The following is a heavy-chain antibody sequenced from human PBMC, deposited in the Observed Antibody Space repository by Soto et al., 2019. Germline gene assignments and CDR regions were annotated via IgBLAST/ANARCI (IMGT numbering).Heavy chain of an antibody. CDR2: IIPIFGTA. CDR1: GGTFSSYA. V-gene: IGHV1-69*13. J-gene: IGHJ4*02. Sequence: ASVKVSCKASGGTFSSYAISWVRQAPGQGLEWMGGIIPIFGTANYAQKFQGRVTITADESTSTAYMELSSLRSEDTAVYYCARPSYKNRDGYELDYWGQGTLVTVSS. CDR3: ARPSYKNRDGYELDY. D-gene: IGHD5-12*01.